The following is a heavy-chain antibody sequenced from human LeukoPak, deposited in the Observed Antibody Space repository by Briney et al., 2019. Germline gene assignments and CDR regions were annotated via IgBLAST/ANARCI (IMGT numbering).Heavy chain of an antibody. CDR3: ARVPALDPYYFDY. CDR2: ISSSGSTI. V-gene: IGHV3-11*04. CDR1: GFTFSDYY. J-gene: IGHJ4*02. D-gene: IGHD5-18*01. Sequence: GGSLRLSCAASGFTFSDYYMSWIRQAPGKGLEWVSYISSSGSTIYYADSVKGRFTISRDNTKNSLYLQMNSLRAEDTAVYYCARVPALDPYYFDYWGQGTLVTVSS.